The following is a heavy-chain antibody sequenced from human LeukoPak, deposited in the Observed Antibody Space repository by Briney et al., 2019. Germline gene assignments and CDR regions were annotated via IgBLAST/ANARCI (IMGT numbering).Heavy chain of an antibody. V-gene: IGHV4-61*02. Sequence: SETLSLTCTVSGGSISSGSYYWSWIRQPAGKGLEWIGRIYTSGSTNYNPSLKSRVTISVDTSKNLFSLKLSSVTAADTAVYYCARGEDGYNYFDYWGQGTLVTVSS. J-gene: IGHJ4*02. CDR2: IYTSGST. CDR1: GGSISSGSYY. CDR3: ARGEDGYNYFDY. D-gene: IGHD5-24*01.